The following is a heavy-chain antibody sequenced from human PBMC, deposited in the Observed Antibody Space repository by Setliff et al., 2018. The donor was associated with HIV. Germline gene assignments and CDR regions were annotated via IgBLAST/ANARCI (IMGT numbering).Heavy chain of an antibody. CDR2: IFYSGTT. V-gene: IGHV4-59*01. CDR1: GAPLSSYY. CDR3: AREAVGTGIYDAFDI. Sequence: SETLSLTCTVSGAPLSSYYLNWIRQPPGKGLEWIGYIFYSGTTNYNPSLKSRVTMSVDASKNQFSLILSSVTAADTAVYYCAREAVGTGIYDAFDIWGQGTMVTVSS. D-gene: IGHD1-1*01. J-gene: IGHJ3*02.